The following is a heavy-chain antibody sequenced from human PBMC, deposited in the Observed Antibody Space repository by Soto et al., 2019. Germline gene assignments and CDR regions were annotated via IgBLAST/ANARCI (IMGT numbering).Heavy chain of an antibody. CDR2: IKEDGSEK. J-gene: IGHJ4*02. CDR3: ARARSLVD. D-gene: IGHD6-6*01. CDR1: GFTFSTYW. Sequence: PGGSLRLSCAASGFTFSTYWMSWVRQAPGKGLEWVANIKEDGSEKYYVDSVKGRFTISRDNAKNSLYLQMDSLGAEDTAVYYCARARSLVDWGQGTLVTVSS. V-gene: IGHV3-7*04.